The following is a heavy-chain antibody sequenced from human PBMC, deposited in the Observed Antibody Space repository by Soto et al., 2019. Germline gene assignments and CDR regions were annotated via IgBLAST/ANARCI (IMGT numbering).Heavy chain of an antibody. CDR3: ARVVEEWELLGMDV. V-gene: IGHV3-53*01. D-gene: IGHD1-26*01. CDR2: IYSGGST. CDR1: GFTVSSNY. J-gene: IGHJ6*02. Sequence: GGSLRLSCAASGFTVSSNYMSWVRQAPGKGLEWVSVIYSGGSTYYADSVKGRFTISRDNSKNTLYLQMNSLRAEDTAVYYCARVVEEWELLGMDVWGQGTTVTVSS.